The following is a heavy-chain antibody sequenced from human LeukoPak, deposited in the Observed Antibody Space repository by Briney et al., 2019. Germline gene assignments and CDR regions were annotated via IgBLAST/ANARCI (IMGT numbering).Heavy chain of an antibody. Sequence: SETLSLTRAVHGVALSGFHWSWIRQPPGKGPEWIGEVSHGGDTNYNPSLKSRVTISVDTSENHFSLRLSSVTAADTAVYYCARIRCGQTDNICYNYWGQGTLVTVSP. V-gene: IGHV4-34*01. D-gene: IGHD2-8*01. CDR3: ARIRCGQTDNICYNY. J-gene: IGHJ4*02. CDR1: GVALSGFH. CDR2: VSHGGDT.